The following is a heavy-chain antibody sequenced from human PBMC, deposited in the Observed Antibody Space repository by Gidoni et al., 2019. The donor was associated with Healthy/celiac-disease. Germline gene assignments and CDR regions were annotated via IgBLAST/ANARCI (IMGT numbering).Heavy chain of an antibody. CDR1: GGPISSGDYY. D-gene: IGHD2-15*01. J-gene: IGHJ5*02. Sequence: QVQLQESGPGLVKPSQTLSLTCTVSGGPISSGDYYWSWIRQPPGKGLEWIGYIYYSGSTYYNPSLKSRVTISVDTSKNQFSLKLSSVTAADTAVYYCARGEDCSGGSCYPFDPWGQGTLVTVSS. CDR3: ARGEDCSGGSCYPFDP. CDR2: IYYSGST. V-gene: IGHV4-30-4*01.